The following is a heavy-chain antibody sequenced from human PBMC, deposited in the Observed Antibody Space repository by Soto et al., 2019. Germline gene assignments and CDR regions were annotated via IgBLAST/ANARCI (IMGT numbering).Heavy chain of an antibody. CDR2: MYNTGST. CDR1: YGSISSGDYD. D-gene: IGHD2-21*02. CDR3: ARDLWGYCGADCYPLEV. V-gene: IGHV4-61*08. Sequence: SETLSLTCAVSYGSISSGDYDWSCILQRPVKGLEWIGYMYNTGSTIYNPSLKSRVTISVDTSKNQFSLKLNSVTAADTAVYYCARDLWGYCGADCYPLEVWGQGTTVTVSS. J-gene: IGHJ6*02.